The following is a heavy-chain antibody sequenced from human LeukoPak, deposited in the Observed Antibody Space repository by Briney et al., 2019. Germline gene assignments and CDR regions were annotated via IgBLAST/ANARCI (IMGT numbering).Heavy chain of an antibody. CDR1: GDSMYSDY. CDR3: ARGDYYDGGGRNWFDP. J-gene: IGHJ5*02. CDR2: IHTSGTT. D-gene: IGHD3-3*01. V-gene: IGHV4-4*07. Sequence: SETLSLTCSVSGDSMYSDYWSFIRQAAGTGLEWIGRIHTSGTTYYNPSLKSRVTLSIDTSMNQFSLRLTSVTAADTAVYYCARGDYYDGGGRNWFDPWGQGTLVTVSP.